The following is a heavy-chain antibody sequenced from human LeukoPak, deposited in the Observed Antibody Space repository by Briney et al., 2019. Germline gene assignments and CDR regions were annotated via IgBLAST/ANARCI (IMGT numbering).Heavy chain of an antibody. V-gene: IGHV3-48*03. J-gene: IGHJ4*02. D-gene: IGHD2-2*01. CDR2: ISSSGSTI. CDR3: ARRYCSSTSCLLDY. CDR1: GFTFSSYE. Sequence: GGSLRLSCAASGFTFSSYEMNWVRQAPGKGLEWLSYISSSGSTIYYADSVKGRFTISRDNAKNSLYLQMNSLGAEDTAVYYCARRYCSSTSCLLDYWGQGTLVTVSS.